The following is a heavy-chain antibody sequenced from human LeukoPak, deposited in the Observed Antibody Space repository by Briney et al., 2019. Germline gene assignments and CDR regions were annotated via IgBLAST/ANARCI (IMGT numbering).Heavy chain of an antibody. Sequence: GASVKVSCKASGYTFTSYGISWVRQAPGQGLEWMGWISAYNGNTNYAQKFQGRVTMTRDTSISTAYMELSRLRSDDTAVYYCAMEWELNWFDPWGQGTLVTVSS. CDR1: GYTFTSYG. CDR3: AMEWELNWFDP. CDR2: ISAYNGNT. J-gene: IGHJ5*02. D-gene: IGHD1-26*01. V-gene: IGHV1-18*01.